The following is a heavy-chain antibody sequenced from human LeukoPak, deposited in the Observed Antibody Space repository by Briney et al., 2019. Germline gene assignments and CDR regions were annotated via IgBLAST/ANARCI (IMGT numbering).Heavy chain of an antibody. CDR3: ARGRYDSSGRNFDY. Sequence: SETLSLTCTVYGGSFNDYYWTWIRLSPGKGLEWVGEIIHSGRTNYNPSLKSRVTISVDRSKNQFSLKLSSVTAADTAVYYCARGRYDSSGRNFDYWGQGTLVTVSS. V-gene: IGHV4-34*01. D-gene: IGHD3-22*01. J-gene: IGHJ4*02. CDR1: GGSFNDYY. CDR2: IIHSGRT.